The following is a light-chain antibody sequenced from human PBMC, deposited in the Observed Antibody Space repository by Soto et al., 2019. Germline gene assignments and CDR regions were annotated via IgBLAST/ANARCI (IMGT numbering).Light chain of an antibody. Sequence: DIVLTQSPSTLSLSPGERATLSCRASQSVNNNYLAWDQQKPDQAHSLLIFGASTRATGISDRFRGSGSGTDFTLTINRLEPEDFAVYYCHQDGRTFGQGTKLEIK. CDR2: GAS. CDR3: HQDGRT. CDR1: QSVNNNY. V-gene: IGKV3-20*01. J-gene: IGKJ2*01.